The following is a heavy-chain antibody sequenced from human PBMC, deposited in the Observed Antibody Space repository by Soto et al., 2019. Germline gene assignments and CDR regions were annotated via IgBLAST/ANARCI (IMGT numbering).Heavy chain of an antibody. CDR3: ARSVKGDCSGGSCYSRYYFDY. CDR2: IYYSGST. CDR1: GGSISSGGYY. Sequence: QVQLQESGPGLVKPSQTLSLTCTVSGGSISSGGYYWSWIRQHPGKGLEWIGYIYYSGSTYYNPSLKSRVTISVDTSKNQFSLKLSSVTAADTAVYYCARSVKGDCSGGSCYSRYYFDYWGQGTLVTVSS. D-gene: IGHD2-15*01. V-gene: IGHV4-31*03. J-gene: IGHJ4*02.